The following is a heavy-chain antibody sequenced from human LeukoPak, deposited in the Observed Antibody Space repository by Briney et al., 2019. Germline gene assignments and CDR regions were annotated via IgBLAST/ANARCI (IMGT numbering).Heavy chain of an antibody. CDR1: GGSISSSNW. D-gene: IGHD3-10*01. CDR2: IYHSGST. Sequence: SETLSLTCAVSGGSISSSNWWSWVRQPPGKGLEWIGEIYHSGSTNYNPSLKSRVTISVDKSKNQFSPKLSSVTAADTAVYYCARGQYYGSGRFDYWGQGTLVTVSS. V-gene: IGHV4-4*02. CDR3: ARGQYYGSGRFDY. J-gene: IGHJ4*02.